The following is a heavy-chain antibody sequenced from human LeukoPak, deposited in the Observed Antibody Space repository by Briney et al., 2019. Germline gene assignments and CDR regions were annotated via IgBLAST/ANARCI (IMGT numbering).Heavy chain of an antibody. CDR1: GYTITGYY. V-gene: IGHV1-2*02. J-gene: IGHJ4*02. CDR3: ARTDYYDSSGYFDY. Sequence: ASVKVSFKASGYTITGYYIHWVRQAPGQGLEWMGWINPKSGGTNYAQKFQGRVTMTRDTSISSAYMELSRLRSDDTAVCYCARTDYYDSSGYFDYWGQGTLVTVSS. D-gene: IGHD3-22*01. CDR2: INPKSGGT.